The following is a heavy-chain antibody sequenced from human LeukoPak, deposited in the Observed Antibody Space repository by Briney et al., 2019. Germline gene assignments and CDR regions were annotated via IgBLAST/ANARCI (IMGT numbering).Heavy chain of an antibody. CDR1: PFTFSSYN. V-gene: IGHV3-48*02. CDR2: ISSVSSPI. CDR3: ATSGYPDY. J-gene: IGHJ4*02. D-gene: IGHD3-22*01. Sequence: GGCLRLSCVQSPFTFSSYNTNWVRPAPGGGLEWLAYISSVSSPIYHADSVKGRFTISRDNAKNSLYLQMNSLRDEDTAVYYCATSGYPDYWGQGTLVTVSS.